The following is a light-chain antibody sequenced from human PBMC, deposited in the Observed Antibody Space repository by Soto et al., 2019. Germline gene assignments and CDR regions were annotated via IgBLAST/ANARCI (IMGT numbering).Light chain of an antibody. Sequence: EIRLKQSPGTLSLTKGESATLSCRASQTVSSTYLAWYQQTPGQAPRLLIYGASSRATGIPDRFSGSGSGTDFTLTISRLEPEDFAVYYCQQYDNSPWTFGQGTKVDIK. J-gene: IGKJ1*01. CDR3: QQYDNSPWT. CDR2: GAS. V-gene: IGKV3-20*01. CDR1: QTVSSTY.